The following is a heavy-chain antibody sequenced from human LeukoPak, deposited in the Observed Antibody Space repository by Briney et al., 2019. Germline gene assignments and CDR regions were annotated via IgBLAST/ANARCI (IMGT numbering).Heavy chain of an antibody. Sequence: PSETLSLTCTVSGGSISSSSYYWGWIRQPPGKGLEWIGSIYYSGSTNYNPSLKSRVTISIDTSKNQFSLKLSSVTAADTAVYYCARRHGVGLRYFDWLSFFDYWGQGTLVTVSS. V-gene: IGHV4-39*07. CDR3: ARRHGVGLRYFDWLSFFDY. D-gene: IGHD3-9*01. CDR1: GGSISSSSYY. CDR2: IYYSGST. J-gene: IGHJ4*02.